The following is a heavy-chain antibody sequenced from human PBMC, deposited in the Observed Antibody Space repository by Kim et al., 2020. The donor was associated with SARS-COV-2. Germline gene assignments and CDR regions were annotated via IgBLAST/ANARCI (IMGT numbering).Heavy chain of an antibody. CDR3: ARGGRDQQLNNYYFNY. D-gene: IGHD6-13*01. J-gene: IGHJ4*02. V-gene: IGHV4-34*13. Sequence: SLKSRVTISVDRYKNQFSLKLSSVTAADTAVYYCARGGRDQQLNNYYFNYWGQETLVTVSS.